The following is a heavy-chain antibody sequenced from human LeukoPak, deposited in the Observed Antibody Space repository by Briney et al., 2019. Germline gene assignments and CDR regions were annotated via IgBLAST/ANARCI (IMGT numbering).Heavy chain of an antibody. CDR2: MSYSGST. D-gene: IGHD5/OR15-5a*01. CDR3: ARHLRSVYDPRAFDY. V-gene: IGHV4-39*01. J-gene: IGHJ4*02. Sequence: PSETLSLTCTVSGGYISSSRYFWAWIRQPPGKGLECIGSMSYSGSTYYNPALKRRVTISVDTSKNQFSLKLTSVTAADTAVYYCARHLRSVYDPRAFDYWGQGTLVTVSS. CDR1: GGYISSSRYF.